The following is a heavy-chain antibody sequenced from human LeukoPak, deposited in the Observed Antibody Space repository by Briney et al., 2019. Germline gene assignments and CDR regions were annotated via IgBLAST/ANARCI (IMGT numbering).Heavy chain of an antibody. Sequence: ASVKVSCKASGGTFSSYAISWVRQAPGQGLEWMGRIIPILGIANYAQKFEGRVTITADKSTSTAYMELSSLRSEDTAVYYCASTPRRYYDSSGYYSDYYYGMDVWGQGTTVTVSS. J-gene: IGHJ6*02. CDR1: GGTFSSYA. CDR2: IIPILGIA. CDR3: ASTPRRYYDSSGYYSDYYYGMDV. D-gene: IGHD3-22*01. V-gene: IGHV1-69*04.